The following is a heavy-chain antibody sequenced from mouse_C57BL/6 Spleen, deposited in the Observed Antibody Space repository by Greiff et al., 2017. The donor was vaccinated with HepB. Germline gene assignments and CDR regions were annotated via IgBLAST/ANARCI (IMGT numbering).Heavy chain of an antibody. D-gene: IGHD1-1*01. CDR2: IHPNSGST. J-gene: IGHJ2*01. CDR1: GYTFTSYW. Sequence: VQLQQPGAELVKPGASVKLSCKASGYTFTSYWMHWVKQRPGQGLEWIGMIHPNSGSTNYNEKFKSKATLTVDKSSSTAYMQLSSLTSEDSAVYDCARSRDYYGSSHDYWGQGTTLTVSS. CDR3: ARSRDYYGSSHDY. V-gene: IGHV1-64*01.